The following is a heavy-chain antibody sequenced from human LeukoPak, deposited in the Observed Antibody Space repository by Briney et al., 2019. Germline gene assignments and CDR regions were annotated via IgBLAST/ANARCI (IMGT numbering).Heavy chain of an antibody. CDR1: GGSFSGYY. Sequence: PSETLSLTCAVYGGSFSGYYWSWIRPPPGKGLEWIGEINHSGSTNYNPSLKNRVTRSVATSKNQFSLKLSFVTAADTAVYYCARGNNYDILTGYFQSSNHFDYWGQGTLVTVSS. V-gene: IGHV4-34*01. D-gene: IGHD3-9*01. CDR3: ARGNNYDILTGYFQSSNHFDY. CDR2: INHSGST. J-gene: IGHJ4*02.